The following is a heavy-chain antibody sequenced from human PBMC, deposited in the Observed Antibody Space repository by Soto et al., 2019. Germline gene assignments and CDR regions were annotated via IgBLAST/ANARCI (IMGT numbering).Heavy chain of an antibody. CDR2: IYYSGST. CDR3: ARDHAPPNRITIFGVVTRTGNWFDP. CDR1: GGSISSGDYY. J-gene: IGHJ5*02. Sequence: SDTLYLTCTVSGGSISSGDYYWSWIRQPPGKGLEWIGYIYYSGSTYYNPSLKSRVTISVDTSKNQFSLKLSSVTAADTAVYYCARDHAPPNRITIFGVVTRTGNWFDPWGQGTLVTVSS. D-gene: IGHD3-3*01. V-gene: IGHV4-30-4*02.